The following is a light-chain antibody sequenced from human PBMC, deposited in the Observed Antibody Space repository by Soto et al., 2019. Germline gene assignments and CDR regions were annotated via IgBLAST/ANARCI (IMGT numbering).Light chain of an antibody. V-gene: IGLV2-14*01. Sequence: QSVLTQPPSVSGSPGQSITISCTGTSSDVGAANYVSWYQQHPGKAPKLMIYDISNRPSGVSNRFSGSKSGNTASLAISGLQAEDEADYYCKSYASSSTGYVFGTGTKVTVL. J-gene: IGLJ1*01. CDR1: SSDVGAANY. CDR3: KSYASSSTGYV. CDR2: DIS.